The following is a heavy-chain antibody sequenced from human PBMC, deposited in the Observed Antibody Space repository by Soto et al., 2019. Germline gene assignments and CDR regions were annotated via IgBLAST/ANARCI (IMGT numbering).Heavy chain of an antibody. V-gene: IGHV3-23*01. CDR1: GFTFSSYA. CDR2: ISGSGGST. D-gene: IGHD3-10*01. CDR3: AKVGHRGVHYYYYYGMDG. Sequence: GGSLRLSCAASGFTFSSYAMSWVRQAPGKGLEWVSAISGSGGSTYYADSVKGRFTISRDNSKNTLYLQMNSLRAEDTAVYYCAKVGHRGVHYYYYYGMDGWGQGTTVTVSS. J-gene: IGHJ6*02.